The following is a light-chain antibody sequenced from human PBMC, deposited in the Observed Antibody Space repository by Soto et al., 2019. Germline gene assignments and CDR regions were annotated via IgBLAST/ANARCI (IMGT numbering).Light chain of an antibody. V-gene: IGKV3-11*01. CDR3: QQRSNWPVT. Sequence: EIVLTQSPATLSLSPGERATLSCRASQSVSSYLAWYQQKPGQTPRLLIYDASNRATDIPARFSGSGSGTDFTLTISSLEPEDFAVYYCQQRSNWPVTFGQGTRWIS. J-gene: IGKJ1*01. CDR1: QSVSSY. CDR2: DAS.